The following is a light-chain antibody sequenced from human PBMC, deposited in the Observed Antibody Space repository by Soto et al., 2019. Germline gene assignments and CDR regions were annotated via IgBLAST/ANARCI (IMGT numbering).Light chain of an antibody. CDR3: QQPISFPIT. Sequence: DIHMTQSQSSVSASVGDRVTITCRASQDISTWLAWYQQKPGKAPKLLIYAASSLQSGVPSRFSGSGSGTDFTLTIRSLQPEDFATYYCQQPISFPITFGQGTRLEIK. CDR1: QDISTW. CDR2: AAS. V-gene: IGKV1D-12*01. J-gene: IGKJ5*01.